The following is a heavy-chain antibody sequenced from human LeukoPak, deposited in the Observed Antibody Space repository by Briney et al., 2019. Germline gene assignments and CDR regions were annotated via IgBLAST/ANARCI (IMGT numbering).Heavy chain of an antibody. Sequence: GESLKISFKGSGYSFTSYWIGWVRQMPGKGLEWMGIIYPGDSDTRYSPSFQGQVTISADKSISTAYLQWSSLKASDTAMYYCARSPNYYDSSGPVDYWGQGTLVTASS. D-gene: IGHD3-22*01. CDR2: IYPGDSDT. CDR1: GYSFTSYW. V-gene: IGHV5-51*01. J-gene: IGHJ4*02. CDR3: ARSPNYYDSSGPVDY.